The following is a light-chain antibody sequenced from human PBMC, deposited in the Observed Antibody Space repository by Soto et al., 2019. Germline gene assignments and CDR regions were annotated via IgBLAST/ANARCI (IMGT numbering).Light chain of an antibody. J-gene: IGKJ1*01. V-gene: IGKV3-15*01. CDR1: QNIRSN. CDR3: QEYNNWSPWT. Sequence: EIVMTHSPGTLSVSPGERATLTCRANQNIRSNLAWHQQKPGQAPKLLIYGASTRATGVPARFSGSGSWTEFTVTISSLQSEDFAVYDCQEYNNWSPWTFGQGTKVEIK. CDR2: GAS.